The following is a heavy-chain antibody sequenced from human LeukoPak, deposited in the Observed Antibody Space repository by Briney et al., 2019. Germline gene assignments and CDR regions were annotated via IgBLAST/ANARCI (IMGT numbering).Heavy chain of an antibody. CDR2: INQGASQK. CDR1: GFTFSNFW. V-gene: IGHV3-7*03. CDR3: ANGLWFGELSPAFDY. J-gene: IGHJ4*02. Sequence: GGSLRLSCAPSGFTFSNFWMSWVRQAPGRGLEWVASINQGASQKYYLDSVKGRFTISRDNAKNSLYLQMNSLRAEDTAVYYCANGLWFGELSPAFDYWGQGTLVTVSS. D-gene: IGHD3-10*01.